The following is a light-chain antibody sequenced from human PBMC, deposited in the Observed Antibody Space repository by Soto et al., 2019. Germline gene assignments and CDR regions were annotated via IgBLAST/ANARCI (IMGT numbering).Light chain of an antibody. CDR2: DTS. Sequence: EIVLTQSPGTLSLSPGERATLSCRASQSVSGTFLAWYQQKPGQAPRLVIYDTSSRGTDIPDRFSGSESGTDFTLTINRLEPEDFAVYYCQQYDTSPWTFGQGTKVDIK. J-gene: IGKJ1*01. V-gene: IGKV3-20*01. CDR1: QSVSGTF. CDR3: QQYDTSPWT.